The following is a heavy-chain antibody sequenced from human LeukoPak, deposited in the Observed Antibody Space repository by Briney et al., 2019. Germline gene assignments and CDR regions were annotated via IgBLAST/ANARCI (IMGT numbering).Heavy chain of an antibody. Sequence: PSETLSLTCAVYGGSFDSYYWTWIRQSPGKGLEWIGEVSPRGGANYNPSLKSRATISVDTSKKQFSLKLSSVTAADTAVYYCSGPVYSNTGRPRVRWGPGTLVTVSS. CDR1: GGSFDSYY. J-gene: IGHJ4*02. D-gene: IGHD1-26*01. CDR3: SGPVYSNTGRPRVR. CDR2: VSPRGGA. V-gene: IGHV4-34*01.